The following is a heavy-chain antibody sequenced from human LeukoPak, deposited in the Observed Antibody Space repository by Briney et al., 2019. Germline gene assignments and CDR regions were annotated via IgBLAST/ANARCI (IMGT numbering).Heavy chain of an antibody. CDR1: GGSFSGYY. V-gene: IGHV4-34*01. CDR3: ARESVAAEANYFDY. D-gene: IGHD2-15*01. CDR2: INHSGST. J-gene: IGHJ4*02. Sequence: SETLSLTCAVYGGSFSGYYWSWIRQPPGKGLEWIGEINHSGSTNYNPSLKSRVTISVDTSKNQFSLKLSSVTAADTAVYYCARESVAAEANYFDYWGQGTLVTVSS.